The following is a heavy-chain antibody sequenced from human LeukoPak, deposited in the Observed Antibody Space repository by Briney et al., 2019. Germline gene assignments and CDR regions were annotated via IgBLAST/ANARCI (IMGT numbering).Heavy chain of an antibody. Sequence: PGGSLRLSCAASGFTFSSYSMTWVRQAPGKGLEWVSSISSSSSYIYYADSVKGRFTISRDNAKNSLYLQMNSLRAEDTAVYYCARFLAVAGPDWGQGTLVTVSS. V-gene: IGHV3-21*01. D-gene: IGHD6-19*01. J-gene: IGHJ4*02. CDR3: ARFLAVAGPD. CDR2: ISSSSSYI. CDR1: GFTFSSYS.